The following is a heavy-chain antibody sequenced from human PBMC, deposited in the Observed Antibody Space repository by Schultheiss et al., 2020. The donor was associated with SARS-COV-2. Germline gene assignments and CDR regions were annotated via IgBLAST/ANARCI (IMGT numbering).Heavy chain of an antibody. CDR1: GGSISSSSYF. Sequence: SETLSLTCTVSGGSISSSSYFWGWIRQPPGKGLEWIGEINHSGSTNYNPSLKSRVTISVDTSKNQFSLKLSSVTAADTAVYYCARDYHRYYGMDVWGQGTTVTVSS. CDR2: INHSGST. D-gene: IGHD1-14*01. CDR3: ARDYHRYYGMDV. J-gene: IGHJ6*02. V-gene: IGHV4-39*07.